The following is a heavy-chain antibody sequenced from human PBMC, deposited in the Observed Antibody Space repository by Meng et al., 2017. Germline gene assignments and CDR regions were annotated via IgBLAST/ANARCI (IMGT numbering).Heavy chain of an antibody. J-gene: IGHJ5*02. V-gene: IGHV4-39*07. D-gene: IGHD6-19*01. Sequence: RPLQCPGPGLVRPSGTLSLTCTVSCGSISSSSSYWGWIRQPPGKGLEWIGSIYYSGSTYYNPSLKSRVTISVDTSKNQFSLKLSSVTAADTAVYYCARDHRYSSGWWFDPWGQGTLVTVSS. CDR2: IYYSGST. CDR1: CGSISSSSSY. CDR3: ARDHRYSSGWWFDP.